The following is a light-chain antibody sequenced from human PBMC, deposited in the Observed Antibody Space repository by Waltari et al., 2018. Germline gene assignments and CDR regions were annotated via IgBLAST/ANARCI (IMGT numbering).Light chain of an antibody. CDR2: DAS. CDR3: QQFNRYPFT. Sequence: AIQLTQSPSSLSASVGDRVTITCRASQGISSALAWYQQKPGKAPKLLIYDASSLESGVPSRFSGSGSGTDFTLTNSRLQPEGFATFFCQQFNRYPFTFGPGTKVDIK. V-gene: IGKV1-13*02. CDR1: QGISSA. J-gene: IGKJ3*01.